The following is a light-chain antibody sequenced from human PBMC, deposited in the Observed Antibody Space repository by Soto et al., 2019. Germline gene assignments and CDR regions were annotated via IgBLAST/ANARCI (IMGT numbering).Light chain of an antibody. Sequence: DIPLTQSPSTLSASLGDRVTITCRASQSISSWLAWYQQKPGKAPKFLIYKTSNLENGVPPRFSDSGSGTEFTLTISRLQPDDLAIYYCQYYGHYCWTFGQGTKVELK. J-gene: IGKJ1*01. V-gene: IGKV1-5*03. CDR1: QSISSW. CDR3: QYYGHYCWT. CDR2: KTS.